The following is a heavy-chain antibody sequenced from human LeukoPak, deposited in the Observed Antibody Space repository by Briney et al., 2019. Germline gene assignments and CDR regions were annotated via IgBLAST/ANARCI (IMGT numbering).Heavy chain of an antibody. J-gene: IGHJ6*03. CDR3: ARGSSWYPRRPVPYYYYYMDV. V-gene: IGHV4-38-2*02. CDR1: GYSISSGYY. D-gene: IGHD6-13*01. Sequence: NPSETLSLTCTVSGYSISSGYYWGWIRQPPGKGLEWIGSIYHSGRTYYNPSLKSRVTISVDTSKNQFSLKLSSVTAADTAVYYCARGSSWYPRRPVPYYYYYMDVWGKGTTVTISS. CDR2: IYHSGRT.